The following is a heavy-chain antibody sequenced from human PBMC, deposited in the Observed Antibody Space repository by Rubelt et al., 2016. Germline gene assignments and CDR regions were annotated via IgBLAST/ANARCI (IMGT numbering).Heavy chain of an antibody. CDR1: GGSISSSSYY. CDR2: IYYSGST. J-gene: IGHJ5*02. D-gene: IGHD3-22*01. Sequence: QLQLQESGPGLVKPSETLSLTCTVSGGSISSSSYYWGWIRQPPGKGLEWIGSIYYSGSTYYNPSLKGRVTISVDTSKNQFSLKLSSVTAADTAVYYCARRRIVSGAPNYFDPWGQGTLVTVSS. CDR3: ARRRIVSGAPNYFDP. V-gene: IGHV4-39*01.